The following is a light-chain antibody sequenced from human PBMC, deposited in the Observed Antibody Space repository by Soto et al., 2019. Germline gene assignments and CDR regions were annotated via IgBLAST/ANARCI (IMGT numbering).Light chain of an antibody. Sequence: IVLTQSPATLSLSTGEGVTLSCRASQSVSSKLAWYQQKPGQAPRLLSHGASTRATGIPARFSGSGSGTEFTLTVSSLKSEDFEVYYCQQYIKWPITFGQGTRLEI. CDR1: QSVSSK. CDR2: GAS. CDR3: QQYIKWPIT. V-gene: IGKV3-15*01. J-gene: IGKJ5*01.